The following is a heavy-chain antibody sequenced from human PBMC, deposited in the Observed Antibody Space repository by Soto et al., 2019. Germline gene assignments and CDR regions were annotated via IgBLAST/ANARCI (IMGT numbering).Heavy chain of an antibody. CDR1: GFTFSSYW. Sequence: GGALRLSCAASGFTFSSYWMSWVRQAPGKGLEWVANIKQDGSEKYYVDSVKGRFTISRDNAKNTLYLQMNSLRAEDTAVYYCARGSALDSYGTYGMDVWGRGTTVTVSS. V-gene: IGHV3-7*01. J-gene: IGHJ6*02. D-gene: IGHD5-18*01. CDR2: IKQDGSEK. CDR3: ARGSALDSYGTYGMDV.